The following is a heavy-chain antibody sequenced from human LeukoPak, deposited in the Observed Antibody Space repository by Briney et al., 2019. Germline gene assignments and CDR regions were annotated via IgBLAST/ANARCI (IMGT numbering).Heavy chain of an antibody. CDR3: ARSWELRYGMDV. D-gene: IGHD1-26*01. J-gene: IGHJ6*02. V-gene: IGHV1-8*01. Sequence: ASVKVSCKASGYTFTSYDINWVRQATGQGLEWMGWMNPNSGNTGYAQKFQVRVTMTRNTSISTAYMELSSLRSEDTAVYYCARSWELRYGMDVWGQGTTVTVSS. CDR2: MNPNSGNT. CDR1: GYTFTSYD.